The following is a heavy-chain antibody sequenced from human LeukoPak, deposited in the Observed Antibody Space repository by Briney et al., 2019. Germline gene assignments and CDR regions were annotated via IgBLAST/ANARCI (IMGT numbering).Heavy chain of an antibody. CDR3: ARDPSYSSSQKFSFDY. D-gene: IGHD6-6*01. V-gene: IGHV1-18*01. J-gene: IGHJ4*02. CDR2: ISAYNGKT. CDR1: GYTFTSYG. Sequence: ASVKVSCKASGYTFTSYGISWVRQAPGQGLEWRGWISAYNGKTNYAQKLQGRVTMTTDTSTSTAYMELRSLRSDDTAVYYCARDPSYSSSQKFSFDYWGQGTLVTVSS.